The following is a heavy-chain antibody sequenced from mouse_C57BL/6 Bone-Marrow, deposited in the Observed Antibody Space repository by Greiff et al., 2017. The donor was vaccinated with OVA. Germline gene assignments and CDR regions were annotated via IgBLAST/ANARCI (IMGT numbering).Heavy chain of an antibody. CDR1: GYTFTSYW. Sequence: QVQLQQPGAELVKPGASVKVSCKASGYTFTSYWMHWVQQRPGQGLEWIGRIHPSDSDTNYNQKFKGKATLTVDKASSTAYMQLISLTSEDSAVYYCAIESDGTWDFYWYCDVWGTGTTVTVAS. V-gene: IGHV1-74*01. CDR3: AIESDGTWDFYWYCDV. CDR2: IHPSDSDT. D-gene: IGHD2-3*01. J-gene: IGHJ1*03.